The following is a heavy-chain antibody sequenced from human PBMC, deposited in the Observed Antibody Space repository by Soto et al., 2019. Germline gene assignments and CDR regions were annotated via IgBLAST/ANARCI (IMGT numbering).Heavy chain of an antibody. V-gene: IGHV3-9*01. CDR1: GFTFGDHA. D-gene: IGHD3-10*01. CDR2: ISWDSAIL. CDR3: AKDNGGV. Sequence: EVQLVESGGDLVQPGGSLRLSCIASGFTFGDHAMHWVREVPGRGLEWVSGISWDSAILDYGDSVQGRFTIARDNAKNSLYLEMNSLRPGYTALYLCAKDNGGVW. J-gene: IGHJ3*01.